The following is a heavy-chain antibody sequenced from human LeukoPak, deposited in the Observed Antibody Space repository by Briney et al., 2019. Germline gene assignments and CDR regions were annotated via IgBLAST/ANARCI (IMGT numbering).Heavy chain of an antibody. CDR1: GFTFSTYA. Sequence: GGSLRLSCAVSGFTFSTYAMHWVRQVPVKGLEWVAVISYDGGNKYYADSVKGRFTISRDNSKNTLYLQMNSLRAEDTAVYYCARAPADYYMDVWGKGTTVTVSS. V-gene: IGHV3-30-3*01. CDR3: ARAPADYYMDV. J-gene: IGHJ6*03. CDR2: ISYDGGNK.